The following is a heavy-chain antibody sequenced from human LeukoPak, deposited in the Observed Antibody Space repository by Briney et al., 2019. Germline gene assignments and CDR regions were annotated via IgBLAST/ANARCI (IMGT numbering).Heavy chain of an antibody. V-gene: IGHV1-18*01. Sequence: ASVTVSCTASGYTFTSYGISWVRQAPGQGLEWMGWISAYNGNTNYAQKLQGRVTMTTDTSTSTAYMELRSLRSDDTAVYYCARIHIVGPTGVMHYWGQGTLVTVSS. CDR3: ARIHIVGPTGVMHY. CDR2: ISAYNGNT. D-gene: IGHD1-26*01. J-gene: IGHJ4*02. CDR1: GYTFTSYG.